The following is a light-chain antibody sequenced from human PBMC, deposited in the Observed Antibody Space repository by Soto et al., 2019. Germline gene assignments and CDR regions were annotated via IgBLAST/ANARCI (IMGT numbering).Light chain of an antibody. Sequence: ETLLTQSPGTLSLSPGERATLSCRASQSVSNYLAWFQQKPGQAPRLLIFDTTNRAPGTTARFSGSGSVTDFSLAISSLGPEDFAVYYCQQRRNLPYTFGQGTKLEIK. CDR2: DTT. J-gene: IGKJ2*01. V-gene: IGKV3-11*01. CDR3: QQRRNLPYT. CDR1: QSVSNY.